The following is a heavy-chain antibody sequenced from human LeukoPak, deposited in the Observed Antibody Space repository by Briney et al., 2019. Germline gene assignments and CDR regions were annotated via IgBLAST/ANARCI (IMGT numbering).Heavy chain of an antibody. CDR3: ARWVKVFGSPNWFDP. CDR2: IYYSGST. D-gene: IGHD3-10*01. Sequence: SETLSLTCGVYGGSFSGYYWGWIRQPPGKGLEWIGSIYYSGSTYYNPSLKSRVTISVDTSKNQFSLKLSSVTAADTAVYYCARWVKVFGSPNWFDPWGQGTLVTVSS. CDR1: GGSFSGYY. V-gene: IGHV4-39*01. J-gene: IGHJ5*02.